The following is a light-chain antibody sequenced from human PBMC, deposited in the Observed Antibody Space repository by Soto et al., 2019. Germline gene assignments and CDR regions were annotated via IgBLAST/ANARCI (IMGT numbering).Light chain of an antibody. Sequence: QSVLTQPPSASGTPGQRVTISCSGSSSNIGRNYVYRCQQFPGTAPKVLIYRNNQRPSGVPDRFSGSKSGTSASLAVGGLRSEDEADYYCVAWDDSLNSWVFGGGTKVTVL. CDR1: SSNIGRNY. V-gene: IGLV1-47*01. CDR3: VAWDDSLNSWV. CDR2: RNN. J-gene: IGLJ3*02.